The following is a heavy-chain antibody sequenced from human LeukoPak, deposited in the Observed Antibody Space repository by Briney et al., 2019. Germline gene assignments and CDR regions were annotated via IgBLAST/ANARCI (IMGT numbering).Heavy chain of an antibody. CDR3: AKDVHYDFWSGDYFNY. V-gene: IGHV3-23*01. J-gene: IGHJ4*02. Sequence: GGSLRLSCAASRFTISSHAMSWVRQAPGKGLEWVSAISGSAESTYYADSVKGRFTISRDNSKNTLYLQMNSLRAEDTAVYYCAKDVHYDFWSGDYFNYWGQGTLVTVSS. CDR2: ISGSAEST. D-gene: IGHD3-3*01. CDR1: RFTISSHA.